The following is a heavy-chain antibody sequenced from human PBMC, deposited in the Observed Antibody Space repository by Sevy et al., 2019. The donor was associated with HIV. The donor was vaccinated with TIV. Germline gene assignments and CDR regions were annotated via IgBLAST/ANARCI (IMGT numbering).Heavy chain of an antibody. Sequence: GGSLRLSCAASGFTFSNYGMYWVRQAPGKGLEWVAIIWHDGSSKHYADSVKGRFSISRDNAKNALSLQMNNLRADDTAVYYCARDGSVVSPYYYYAMDVWGQGTTVTVSS. CDR2: IWHDGSSK. V-gene: IGHV3-33*07. D-gene: IGHD2-21*01. CDR1: GFTFSNYG. CDR3: ARDGSVVSPYYYYAMDV. J-gene: IGHJ6*02.